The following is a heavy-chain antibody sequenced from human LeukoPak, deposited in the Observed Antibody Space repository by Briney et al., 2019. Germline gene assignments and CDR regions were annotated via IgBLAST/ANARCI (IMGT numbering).Heavy chain of an antibody. J-gene: IGHJ4*02. CDR2: ISGSGGST. Sequence: GGSLRLSCAASGFTFSSYGMSWVRQAPGKGLEWVSAISGSGGSTHYADSVKGRFIISRDNSKNTVYLQMNSLSAEDAAVYYCVKDDGWVQYANWGQGTPVTVSS. V-gene: IGHV3-23*01. CDR1: GFTFSSYG. D-gene: IGHD5-24*01. CDR3: VKDDGWVQYAN.